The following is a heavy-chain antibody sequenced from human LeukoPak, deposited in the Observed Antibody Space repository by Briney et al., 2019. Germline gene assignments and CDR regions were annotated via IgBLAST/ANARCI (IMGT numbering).Heavy chain of an antibody. CDR2: INSDGSST. V-gene: IGHV3-74*01. Sequence: GGSLRLSCAASGFTFSSYWMHWVRQAPGKGLVWVSRINSDGSSTSYADSVKGRFTISRDNAKNTLYLQMNSLRAEDTAVYYCARIRLSSGWYVYYYYGMDVWGQGTTVTVSS. D-gene: IGHD6-19*01. J-gene: IGHJ6*02. CDR3: ARIRLSSGWYVYYYYGMDV. CDR1: GFTFSSYW.